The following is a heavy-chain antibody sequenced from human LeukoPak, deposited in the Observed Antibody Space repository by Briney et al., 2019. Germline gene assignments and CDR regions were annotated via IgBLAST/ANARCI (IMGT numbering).Heavy chain of an antibody. CDR3: ARERRDYFGSESKIRRLENCFDP. V-gene: IGHV4-39*07. Sequence: SETLSLTCTVSGDSISSSNYYWGWIRQPPGKGLEWIGTIYYTGSTYCNPSLKSRVTISVDTSKNQFSLKLRSVTAADTAIYYCARERRDYFGSESKIRRLENCFDPWGQGTLVTVSS. CDR1: GDSISSSNYY. J-gene: IGHJ5*02. CDR2: IYYTGST. D-gene: IGHD3-10*01.